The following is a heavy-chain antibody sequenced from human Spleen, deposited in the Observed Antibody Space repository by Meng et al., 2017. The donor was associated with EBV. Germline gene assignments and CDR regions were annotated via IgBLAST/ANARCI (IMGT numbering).Heavy chain of an antibody. Sequence: QLREAGAGQVKPSETLSLTGTVSGDSISSFYYWGWIRQPPGRGLEWIGSVHYTGSTYYSPSLKSRVTVSVDTSKNQFSLRLTSVTAADTAVYYCARPFPSWQSPRLDPFGAWGQGTLVTVSS. CDR1: GDSISSFYY. CDR2: VHYTGST. D-gene: IGHD6-19*01. J-gene: IGHJ5*02. CDR3: ARPFPSWQSPRLDPFGA. V-gene: IGHV4-39*01.